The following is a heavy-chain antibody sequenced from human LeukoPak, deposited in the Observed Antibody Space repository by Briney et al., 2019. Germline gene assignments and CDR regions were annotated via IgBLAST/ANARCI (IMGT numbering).Heavy chain of an antibody. V-gene: IGHV1-69*04. CDR1: AGTFSSYA. D-gene: IGHD3-10*01. CDR3: ARELLWFGELMGN. CDR2: IIPILGIA. J-gene: IGHJ4*02. Sequence: GASVKVSCKASAGTFSSYAISWVRQAPGQGLEWMGRIIPILGIANYAQKFQGRVTITADKSTSTAYMELSSLRSEDTAVYYCARELLWFGELMGNWGQGTLVTVSS.